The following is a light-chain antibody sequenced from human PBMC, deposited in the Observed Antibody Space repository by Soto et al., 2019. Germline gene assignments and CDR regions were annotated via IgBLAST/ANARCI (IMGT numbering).Light chain of an antibody. CDR1: SSDVGGYDY. V-gene: IGLV2-14*01. CDR3: SSYTSTTNFGV. J-gene: IGLJ1*01. CDR2: EVS. Sequence: QSSLTQPASVSGSPGQSITISCTGTSSDVGGYDYVSWYQHHPGKAPKLMIYEVSNRPSGVSNRFSGYKSDNAASLTISGLQAEDEANYYCSSYTSTTNFGVFGTGTKVTVL.